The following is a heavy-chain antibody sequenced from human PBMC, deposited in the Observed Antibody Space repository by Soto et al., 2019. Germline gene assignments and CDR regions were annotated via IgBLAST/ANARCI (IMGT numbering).Heavy chain of an antibody. CDR2: IYNSGST. D-gene: IGHD3-22*01. V-gene: IGHV4-31*03. Sequence: SETLSLTCTVSGGSISSGDYYWSWIRQHPGKGLEWIGYIYNSGSTYYNPSLKSRVTISVDTSKNQFSLKLSSVTAADTAVYYCARINGQKIYYDSSGYRLDYWGQGTLVTVSS. CDR1: GGSISSGDYY. J-gene: IGHJ4*02. CDR3: ARINGQKIYYDSSGYRLDY.